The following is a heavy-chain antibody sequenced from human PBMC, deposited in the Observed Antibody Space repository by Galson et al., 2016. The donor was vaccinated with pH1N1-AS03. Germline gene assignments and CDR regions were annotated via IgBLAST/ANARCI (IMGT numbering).Heavy chain of an antibody. CDR3: IKEGNRLQSRRSDAFDI. V-gene: IGHV3-64D*06. CDR2: ISDNGINT. Sequence: SLRLSCAASGFTFRTFSIYWVRQAPGKGLEYVSGISDNGINTYYADPVKARFTISRDKSKNTVYLQMSSLRTEDTAVYHCIKEGNRLQSRRSDAFDIWGRGTMVTVSS. CDR1: GFTFRTFS. J-gene: IGHJ3*02. D-gene: IGHD5-18*01.